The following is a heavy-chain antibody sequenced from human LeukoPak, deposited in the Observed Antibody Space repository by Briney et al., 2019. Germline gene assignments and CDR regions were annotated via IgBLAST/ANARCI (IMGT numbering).Heavy chain of an antibody. CDR1: GYTFTGYY. J-gene: IGHJ6*02. CDR3: ARLYDILTGYPYVYGMDV. V-gene: IGHV1-2*02. D-gene: IGHD3-9*01. Sequence: ASVKVSCKASGYTFTGYYMHWVRQAPGQGLEWVGWINPNSGGTNYAQKFQGRVTMTRDTSISTAYMELSRLRSDDTAVYYCARLYDILTGYPYVYGMDVWGQGTTVTVSS. CDR2: INPNSGGT.